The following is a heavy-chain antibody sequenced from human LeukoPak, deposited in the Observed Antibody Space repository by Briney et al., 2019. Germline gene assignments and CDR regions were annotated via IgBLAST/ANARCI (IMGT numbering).Heavy chain of an antibody. Sequence: GRSLRLSCAASGFTFSGFPMHWVRQAPGKGLEWVAVTSSDGKNKYYADSVKGRFTISRGNSKNTLYLQMNSLRAEDTAVYYCARELSIVVVFDFWGQGTLVTVSS. V-gene: IGHV3-30*04. CDR1: GFTFSGFP. CDR3: ARELSIVVVFDF. J-gene: IGHJ4*02. CDR2: TSSDGKNK. D-gene: IGHD3-22*01.